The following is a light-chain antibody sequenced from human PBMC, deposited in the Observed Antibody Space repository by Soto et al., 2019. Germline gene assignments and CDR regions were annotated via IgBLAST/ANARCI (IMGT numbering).Light chain of an antibody. CDR2: GAS. Sequence: EIVMTQSPASLSVSPGDGATLSCWASQSVASNVAWYQQRPGQGPRLLIHGASTRAAGVPARFSGSGSGTDFSRPISSLQSEDFAVYDCQQYHNWPPQYTFGQGTKLQIK. J-gene: IGKJ2*01. CDR1: QSVASN. V-gene: IGKV3-15*01. CDR3: QQYHNWPPQYT.